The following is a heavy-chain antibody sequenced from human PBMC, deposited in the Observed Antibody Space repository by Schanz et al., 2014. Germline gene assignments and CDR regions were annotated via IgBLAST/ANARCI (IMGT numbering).Heavy chain of an antibody. CDR1: GFSFSTYA. J-gene: IGHJ3*01. V-gene: IGHV3-23*04. Sequence: EVQLVESGGGLAQPGGSLRLSCAASGFSFSTYAMNWVRQAPGKGLEWVSLISGRGDSTHYADSVKGRFTISRDNSRKTLSLQMNSLRAEDTAVYYCARDDKRYFDWLSTFDLWGQGTLVTVSS. CDR2: ISGRGDST. D-gene: IGHD3-9*01. CDR3: ARDDKRYFDWLSTFDL.